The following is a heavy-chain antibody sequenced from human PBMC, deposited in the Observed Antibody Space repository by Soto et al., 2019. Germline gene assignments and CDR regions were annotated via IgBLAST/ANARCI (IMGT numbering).Heavy chain of an antibody. Sequence: SETLSLTCAVYGGSFSGYYWSWIRQPPGKGLEWIGEINHSGSTNYNPSLKSRVTISVDTSKNQFSLKLSSVAAADTAVYYCARGSLRFLNVWGQGTTVTVSS. CDR2: INHSGST. V-gene: IGHV4-34*01. CDR3: ARGSLRFLNV. J-gene: IGHJ6*02. CDR1: GGSFSGYY. D-gene: IGHD3-3*01.